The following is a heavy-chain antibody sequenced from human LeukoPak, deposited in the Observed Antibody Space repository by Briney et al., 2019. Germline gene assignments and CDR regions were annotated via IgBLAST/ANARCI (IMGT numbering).Heavy chain of an antibody. V-gene: IGHV1-69*05. CDR1: GGTFSSYA. J-gene: IGHJ6*03. CDR3: ARGRVSGYDTPYYYYYYMDD. D-gene: IGHD5-12*01. Sequence: ASVKVSCKASGGTFSSYAISWVRQAPGQGLEWMGGIIPIFGTANYAQKFQGRVTITTDESTSTAYMELSSLRSEDTAVYYCARGRVSGYDTPYYYYYYMDDWGKGTTVTVSS. CDR2: IIPIFGTA.